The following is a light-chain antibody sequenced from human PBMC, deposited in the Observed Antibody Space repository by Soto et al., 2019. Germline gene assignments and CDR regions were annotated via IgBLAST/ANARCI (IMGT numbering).Light chain of an antibody. J-gene: IGKJ2*01. Sequence: EIVLTQSPGTLSLSPGERATLSCRASQSVSSSYLAWYQHKPGQAPRLLIYGASSRATGIPDRFGGSGSGTDVTLTISRLEPEDFAVYYCQQYGSSPHTFGQGTRLEIK. CDR3: QQYGSSPHT. V-gene: IGKV3-20*01. CDR2: GAS. CDR1: QSVSSSY.